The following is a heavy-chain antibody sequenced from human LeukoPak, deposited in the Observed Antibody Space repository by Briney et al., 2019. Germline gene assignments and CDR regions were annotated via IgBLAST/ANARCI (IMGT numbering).Heavy chain of an antibody. V-gene: IGHV1-18*04. D-gene: IGHD6-13*01. J-gene: IGHJ5*02. CDR3: ASAPRYSSSWPNNWFDP. Sequence: ASVKVSCKASGYTFTGYYMHWVRQAPGQGLEWMGWISAYNSNTHYAQKLQGRVTMTTDTSTSTAYMELSSLRSEDTAVYCASAPRYSSSWPNNWFDPWGQGTLVTVSS. CDR1: GYTFTGYY. CDR2: ISAYNSNT.